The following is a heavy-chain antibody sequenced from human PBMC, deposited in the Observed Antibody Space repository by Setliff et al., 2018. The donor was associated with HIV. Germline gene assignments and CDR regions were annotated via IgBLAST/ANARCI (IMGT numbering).Heavy chain of an antibody. CDR2: INTKTGNP. CDR1: GYTFTSYA. D-gene: IGHD2-2*01. V-gene: IGHV7-4-1*02. CDR3: ARGSVVAPAAMPGDI. J-gene: IGHJ3*02. Sequence: ASVKVSCKASGYTFTSYAMNWVRQAPGQGLEWMGWINTKTGNPTYAQGFTGRFVLSLDTSVSTAYLQISSLKAEDTAVYHCARGSVVAPAAMPGDIWGQGTLVTVSS.